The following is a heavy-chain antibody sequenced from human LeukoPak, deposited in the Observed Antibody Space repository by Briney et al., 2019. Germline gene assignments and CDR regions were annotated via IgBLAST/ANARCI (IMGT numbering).Heavy chain of an antibody. D-gene: IGHD5-18*01. CDR3: ASAVDTAMVS. V-gene: IGHV4-59*11. CDR1: GGSMTNHY. Sequence: SETLSLTCTVSGGSMTNHYWSWIRQSPGRGLEWLAYIHYSGDTSYNPSLTSRASISVDTSKNQFSLKLSSVTAADTAVYYCASAVDTAMVSWGQGTLVTVSS. CDR2: IHYSGDT. J-gene: IGHJ4*02.